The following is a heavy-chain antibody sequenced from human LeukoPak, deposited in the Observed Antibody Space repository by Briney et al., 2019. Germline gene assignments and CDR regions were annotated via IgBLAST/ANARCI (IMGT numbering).Heavy chain of an antibody. J-gene: IGHJ3*02. CDR3: ARVAWIQLWPDAANAFDI. V-gene: IGHV3-11*01. D-gene: IGHD5-18*01. Sequence: GGSLRLSCAASGFTFSDYYMSWIRQAPGKGLEWVSYISSSGSTIYYADSVKGRFTISRDNAQNSLYLQMNSLRAEDTAVYYCARVAWIQLWPDAANAFDIWGQGTMVTVSS. CDR2: ISSSGSTI. CDR1: GFTFSDYY.